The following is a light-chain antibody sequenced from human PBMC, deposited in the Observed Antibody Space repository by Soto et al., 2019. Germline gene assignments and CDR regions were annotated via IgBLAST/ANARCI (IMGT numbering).Light chain of an antibody. V-gene: IGKV3-15*01. CDR2: GAS. Sequence: EIVMTHSPATLSLSPGDRATLSCRASQTVRDNLAWYQQKPGQAPRLLIYGASTRATGIPARFSGSGSGTEFTLTIDSLQSEDFALYFCQQSNNWPYTFGQGTKLDIK. CDR1: QTVRDN. CDR3: QQSNNWPYT. J-gene: IGKJ2*01.